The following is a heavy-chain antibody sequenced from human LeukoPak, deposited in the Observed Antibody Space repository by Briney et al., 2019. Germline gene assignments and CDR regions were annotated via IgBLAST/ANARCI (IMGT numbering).Heavy chain of an antibody. CDR1: GFTVSSNY. Sequence: GGSLRLSCAASGFTVSSNYMSWVRQAPGKGLEWVSVIYSGGSTYYADSVKGRFTISRDNSKNTLYLQMNSLRPEDTAVYYCAKDACTGGRCYSGYVDYWGQGTLVTVSS. CDR2: IYSGGST. CDR3: AKDACTGGRCYSGYVDY. D-gene: IGHD2-15*01. J-gene: IGHJ4*02. V-gene: IGHV3-53*05.